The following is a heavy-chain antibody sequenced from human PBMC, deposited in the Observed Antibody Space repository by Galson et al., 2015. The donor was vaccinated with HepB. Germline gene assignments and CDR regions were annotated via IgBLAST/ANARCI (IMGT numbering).Heavy chain of an antibody. CDR3: ARVADADYGDHSHFDY. CDR2: ISGSGGST. J-gene: IGHJ4*02. CDR1: GFTFSSYA. D-gene: IGHD4-17*01. Sequence: SLRLSCAASGFTFSSYAMSWVRQAPGKGLEWVSAISGSGGSTYYADSVKGRFTISRDNSKNTVFLQMNSLRAEDSAVYYCARVADADYGDHSHFDYWGQGTLVTVSS. V-gene: IGHV3-23*01.